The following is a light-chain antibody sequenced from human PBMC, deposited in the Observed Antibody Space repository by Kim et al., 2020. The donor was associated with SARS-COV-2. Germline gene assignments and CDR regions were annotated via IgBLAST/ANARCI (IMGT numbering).Light chain of an antibody. V-gene: IGKV3-20*01. CDR1: QSVSSSY. CDR2: GAS. CDR3: QQYGSPYT. Sequence: SLSPGERATLSCRPSQSVSSSYLAWYQQKPGQAPRLLIYGASSRATGIPDRFSGSGSGTDFTLTISRLEPEDFAVYYCQQYGSPYTFGQGTKLEI. J-gene: IGKJ2*01.